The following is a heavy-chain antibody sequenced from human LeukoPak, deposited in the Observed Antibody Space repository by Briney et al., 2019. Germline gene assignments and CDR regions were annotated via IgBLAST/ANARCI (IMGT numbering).Heavy chain of an antibody. CDR3: AKESDYDFWSAYYTG. D-gene: IGHD3-3*01. CDR2: IIGSGGST. V-gene: IGHV3-23*01. J-gene: IGHJ6*02. CDR1: GFIFSSYA. Sequence: AGASLILSCEASGFIFSSYAMSWGRQAPGKGLEWVSGIIGSGGSTYYADSVKGRFTISRDNSKNTLYLHMNTLRAEDTAVYYCAKESDYDFWSAYYTGWGQGTTVTVAS.